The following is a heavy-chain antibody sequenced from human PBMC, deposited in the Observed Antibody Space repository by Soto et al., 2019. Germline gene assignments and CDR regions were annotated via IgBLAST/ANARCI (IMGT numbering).Heavy chain of an antibody. CDR1: GDSFTSYW. CDR2: IDLSDSYT. J-gene: IGHJ5*02. D-gene: IGHD6-13*01. V-gene: IGHV5-10-1*01. CDR3: ARLPSGSNWYIRPFDP. Sequence: GESLKISCQGSGDSFTSYWITWVRQMPGKGLECMGRIDLSDSYTHYSPSFQGHVTISVDKSISTAYLQWNSLTASDTAMYYCARLPSGSNWYIRPFDPWGQGTLVTVSS.